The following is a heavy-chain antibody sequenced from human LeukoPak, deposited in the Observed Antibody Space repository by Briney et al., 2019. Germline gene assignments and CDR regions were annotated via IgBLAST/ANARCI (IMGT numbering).Heavy chain of an antibody. J-gene: IGHJ4*02. Sequence: PGRSLRLSCAASGFTFSSYGMHWVRQAPGKGLEWVAVIWYDGSNKYYADSVKGRFTISRDNSKNTLYLQMNSLRAEDTAVYYCAREFQMAGTEGFDYWGQGTLVTVSS. D-gene: IGHD6-19*01. V-gene: IGHV3-33*01. CDR2: IWYDGSNK. CDR1: GFTFSSYG. CDR3: AREFQMAGTEGFDY.